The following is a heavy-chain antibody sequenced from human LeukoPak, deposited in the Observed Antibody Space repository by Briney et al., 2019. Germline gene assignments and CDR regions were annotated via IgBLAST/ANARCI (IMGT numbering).Heavy chain of an antibody. CDR3: ARDPYYYGSGSYTWFDP. Sequence: SQTLSLTCAISGDSISSNSAAWNWLRQSPSRGLEWLSRTYYRSKWYNDYAVSVKSRITINPDTSKNQFSLQLNSVTPEDTAVYYCARDPYYYGSGSYTWFDPWGQGTLVTVSP. D-gene: IGHD3-10*01. J-gene: IGHJ5*02. V-gene: IGHV6-1*01. CDR2: TYYRSKWYN. CDR1: GDSISSNSAA.